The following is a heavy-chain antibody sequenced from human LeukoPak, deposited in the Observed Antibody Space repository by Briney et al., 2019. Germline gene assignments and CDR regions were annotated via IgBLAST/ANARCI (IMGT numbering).Heavy chain of an antibody. CDR1: GYTFTGYY. Sequence: ASVKVSCKASGYTFTGYYMHWVRQSPGQGLEWMGGINPNSGGTNYAQKFQGRVTMTRDTSISTAYMELSRLRSDDTAVYYCARDVCGGDCYSYYYYYMDVWGKGTTVTVSS. V-gene: IGHV1-2*02. D-gene: IGHD2-21*01. CDR2: INPNSGGT. CDR3: ARDVCGGDCYSYYYYYMDV. J-gene: IGHJ6*03.